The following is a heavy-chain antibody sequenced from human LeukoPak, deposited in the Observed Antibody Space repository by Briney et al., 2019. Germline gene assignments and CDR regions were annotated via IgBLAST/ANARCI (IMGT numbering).Heavy chain of an antibody. J-gene: IGHJ4*02. V-gene: IGHV3-23*01. CDR3: AKDDSSGYYYLAY. CDR2: ISGSGGST. Sequence: WVRQAPGKGLEWVSAISGSGGSTYYADSVKGRFTISRDNSKNTLYLQMNSLRAEDTAVYYCAKDDSSGYYYLAYWGQGTLVTVSS. D-gene: IGHD3-22*01.